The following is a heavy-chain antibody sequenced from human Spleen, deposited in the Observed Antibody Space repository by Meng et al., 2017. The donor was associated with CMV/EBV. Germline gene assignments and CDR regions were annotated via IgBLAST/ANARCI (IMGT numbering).Heavy chain of an antibody. J-gene: IGHJ6*02. D-gene: IGHD3-10*01. Sequence: GESLKISCAASGFTFSSYTMNWVRQAPGKGLEWVSCISSRSSYIDYADSVKGRFTISRDNAKNSLYLQMNSLRAEDTAVYYCARADYREDYYYGVDVWGQGTTVTVSS. CDR3: ARADYREDYYYGVDV. CDR1: GFTFSSYT. V-gene: IGHV3-21*01. CDR2: ISSRSSYI.